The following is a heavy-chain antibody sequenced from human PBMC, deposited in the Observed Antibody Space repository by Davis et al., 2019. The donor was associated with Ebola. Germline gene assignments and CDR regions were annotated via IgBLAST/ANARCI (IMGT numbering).Heavy chain of an antibody. CDR2: ISSSSNYI. Sequence: GESLKISCAVSGFTFSSNSMNWVRQAPGKGLEWVSFISSSSNYIYYADSVKGRFTVSRDNAKNSLYLQMNSLRAEDTAVYYCVKDSYLLYYYYAMDVWGKGTTVTVSS. CDR1: GFTFSSNS. V-gene: IGHV3-21*01. D-gene: IGHD3-10*01. CDR3: VKDSYLLYYYYAMDV. J-gene: IGHJ6*04.